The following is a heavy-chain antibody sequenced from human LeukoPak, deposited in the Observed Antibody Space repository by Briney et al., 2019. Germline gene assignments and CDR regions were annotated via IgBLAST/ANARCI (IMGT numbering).Heavy chain of an antibody. J-gene: IGHJ4*02. CDR1: GYSFTTYW. CDR3: ARRQGCSSTSCPPDS. D-gene: IGHD2-2*01. V-gene: IGHV5-51*01. Sequence: PGESLKISCRGSGYSFTTYWIGWVRQMPGKGLEWMGIIYPGDSDTRYSPSFQGQVTMSADKSINTAYLQWSSLKASDTAMYHCARRQGCSSTSCPPDSWGQGTLVTVSS. CDR2: IYPGDSDT.